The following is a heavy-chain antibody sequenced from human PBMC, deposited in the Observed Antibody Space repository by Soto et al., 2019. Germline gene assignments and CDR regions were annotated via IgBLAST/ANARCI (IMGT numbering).Heavy chain of an antibody. CDR3: AREGLVLVPTTVNSDYYYYAMDV. J-gene: IGHJ6*02. V-gene: IGHV1-46*03. CDR1: GYTLTSYY. Sequence: ASVKVSCKAPGYTLTSYYMHWVRQAPGQGLEWMGIINPSGGSTNYAQKFQGRVTMTRDTSTSTVYMELSSLRSEDTAVYYCAREGLVLVPTTVNSDYYYYAMDVWGQGTTVTVSS. D-gene: IGHD2-2*01. CDR2: INPSGGST.